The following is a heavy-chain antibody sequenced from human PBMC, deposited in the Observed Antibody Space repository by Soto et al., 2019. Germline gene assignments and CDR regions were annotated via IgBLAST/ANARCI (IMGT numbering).Heavy chain of an antibody. CDR3: ARGLGPTGIDY. D-gene: IGHD1-1*01. Sequence: SETLSLTWAVYGGSFSGYYWSWIRQPPGKGLEWIGEINHSGSTNYNPSLKSRVTISVDTSKNQFSLKLSSVTAADTAVYYCARGLGPTGIDYWGQGTLVTVSS. CDR1: GGSFSGYY. CDR2: INHSGST. V-gene: IGHV4-34*01. J-gene: IGHJ4*02.